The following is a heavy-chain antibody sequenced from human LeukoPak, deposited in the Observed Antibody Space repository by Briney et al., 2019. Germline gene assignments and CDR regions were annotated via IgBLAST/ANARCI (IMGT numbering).Heavy chain of an antibody. V-gene: IGHV1-2*02. J-gene: IGHJ5*02. D-gene: IGHD3-22*01. CDR2: INPNSGGT. CDR3: ARDPNLGSGYYYTVEWFDP. Sequence: GASVKVSCKASGYTFTGYYMHWVRQAPGQGLEWMGWINPNSGGTNYAQKFQGRVTMTRDTSISTAYMELSRLRSDDTAAYYCARDPNLGSGYYYTVEWFDPWGQGTLVTVSS. CDR1: GYTFTGYY.